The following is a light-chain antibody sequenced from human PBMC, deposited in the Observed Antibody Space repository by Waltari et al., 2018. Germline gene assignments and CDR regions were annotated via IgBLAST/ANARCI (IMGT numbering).Light chain of an antibody. CDR1: QGIRSW. CDR3: QHANSFPFT. Sequence: DIQMTQSPSSVSASVGDRVTLTCRASQGIRSWLAWYQQKPGKAPKLLIYGASSLQSGVPSRFSGSGSGTEFTLTISSLQPEDFATYFCQHANSFPFTFGPGTKVDIK. J-gene: IGKJ3*01. V-gene: IGKV1D-12*01. CDR2: GAS.